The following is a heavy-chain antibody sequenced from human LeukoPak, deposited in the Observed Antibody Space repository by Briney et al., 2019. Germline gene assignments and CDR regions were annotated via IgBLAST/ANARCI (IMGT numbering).Heavy chain of an antibody. CDR1: GGTFSSYA. Sequence: ASVKVSCKASGGTFSSYAISWVRQAPGQGLEWMGRIIPILGIANYAQKFQGRVTITADKSTSTAYMELSSLRSEDTAVYYCARDRQGGVVAAYNWFDPWGQGTLVTVSS. CDR3: ARDRQGGVVAAYNWFDP. D-gene: IGHD2-15*01. CDR2: IIPILGIA. V-gene: IGHV1-69*04. J-gene: IGHJ5*02.